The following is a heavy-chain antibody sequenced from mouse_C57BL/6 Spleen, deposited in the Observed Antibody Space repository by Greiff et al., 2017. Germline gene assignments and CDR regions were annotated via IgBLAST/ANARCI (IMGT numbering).Heavy chain of an antibody. CDR1: GFTFSSYT. J-gene: IGHJ3*01. D-gene: IGHD3-2*02. Sequence: EVQRVESGGGLVKPGGSLKLSCAASGFTFSSYTMSWVRQTPEKRLEWVATISGGGGNTYYPDSVKGRFTISRDNAKNTLYLQMSSLRSEDTALYYCAREGGLRLLFAYWGQGTLVTVSA. CDR2: ISGGGGNT. V-gene: IGHV5-9*01. CDR3: AREGGLRLLFAY.